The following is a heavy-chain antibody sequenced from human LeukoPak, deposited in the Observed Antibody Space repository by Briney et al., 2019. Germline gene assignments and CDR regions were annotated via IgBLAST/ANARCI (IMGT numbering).Heavy chain of an antibody. CDR1: GFTLSSYG. V-gene: IGHV3-33*06. CDR3: AKVSAYDFWSGYLDY. J-gene: IGHJ4*02. CDR2: IWYDGSNE. D-gene: IGHD3-3*01. Sequence: GRSLRLSCAASGFTLSSYGMHWVRQAPGKGLEWVAVIWYDGSNEYYVEPVKGRFTISRDNSKNTLYLQMNSLRVEDTAVYYCAKVSAYDFWSGYLDYWGQGTLVTVSS.